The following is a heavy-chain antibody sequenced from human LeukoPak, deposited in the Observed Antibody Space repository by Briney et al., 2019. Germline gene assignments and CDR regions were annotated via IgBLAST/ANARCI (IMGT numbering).Heavy chain of an antibody. J-gene: IGHJ4*02. CDR3: ARYEFDY. CDR1: GFTVSNNY. Sequence: PGGSLRLSCAAYGFTVSNNYMSWVRQAPGKGLEWVSVIYSGGSTYYADSVKGRFTFSRDSSKNTLYLQMNSLRAEDTAVYYCARYEFDYWGQGTLVTVSS. V-gene: IGHV3-66*01. CDR2: IYSGGST. D-gene: IGHD2-8*01.